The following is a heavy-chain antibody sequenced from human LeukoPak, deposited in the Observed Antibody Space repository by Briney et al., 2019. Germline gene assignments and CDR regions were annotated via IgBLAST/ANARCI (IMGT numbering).Heavy chain of an antibody. D-gene: IGHD3-10*01. CDR1: GFTFSSQA. CDR2: ISGGGGTT. J-gene: IGHJ4*02. Sequence: PGESLRLSCAASGFTFSSQAMSWVRQAPRKGLEWVSAISGGGGTTLYAGSVRGRFTISRDNSKNTLYLQMNSLRAEDTAVYYCAKGTSNGSGSYYNWGQGTLVTVSS. V-gene: IGHV3-23*01. CDR3: AKGTSNGSGSYYN.